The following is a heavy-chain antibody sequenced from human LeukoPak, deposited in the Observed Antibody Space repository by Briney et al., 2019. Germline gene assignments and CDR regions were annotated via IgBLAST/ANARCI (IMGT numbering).Heavy chain of an antibody. V-gene: IGHV3-48*02. CDR3: ARGPVGTLDY. Sequence: GGSLRLSCAASGFTFSSYAMNWVRQAPGKGLEWVSYISSSSSTIYYADSVKGRFTISRDNAKKSLYVQMNSLRDEDTAVYYCARGPVGTLDYWGQGTLVTVSS. D-gene: IGHD7-27*01. CDR2: ISSSSSTI. J-gene: IGHJ4*02. CDR1: GFTFSSYA.